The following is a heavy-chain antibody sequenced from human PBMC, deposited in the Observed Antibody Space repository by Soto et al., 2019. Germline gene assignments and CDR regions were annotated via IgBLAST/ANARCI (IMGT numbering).Heavy chain of an antibody. J-gene: IGHJ6*02. Sequence: PGGSLTLSCATSRFTFSSYAIKWVRQAPGKGLEWVSLIGESGTPTYYADSVKGRFTISRDNSGNTLFLEMYSLRAEDTAVYYCARFIHDVGSSDMDALGQDTTLTISS. CDR3: ARFIHDVGSSDMDA. CDR1: RFTFSSYA. V-gene: IGHV3-23*01. D-gene: IGHD1-26*01. CDR2: IGESGTPT.